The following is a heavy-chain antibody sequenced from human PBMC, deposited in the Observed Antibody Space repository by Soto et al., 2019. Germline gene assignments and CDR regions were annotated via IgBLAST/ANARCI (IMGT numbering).Heavy chain of an antibody. Sequence: GGSLRLSCAASGFTFSSYEMNWVRQAPGKGLEWVSYISNSGSTIYYADSVKGRFTISRDNAKNSLYLQMNSLRAEDTAVYYCARESEDLTSNFDYWGQGTLVTVSS. CDR3: ARESEDLTSNFDY. V-gene: IGHV3-48*03. J-gene: IGHJ4*02. CDR1: GFTFSSYE. CDR2: ISNSGSTI.